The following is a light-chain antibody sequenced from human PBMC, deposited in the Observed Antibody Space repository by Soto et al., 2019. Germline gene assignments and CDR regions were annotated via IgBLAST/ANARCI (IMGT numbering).Light chain of an antibody. Sequence: AIRMTQSPSSLSASTGDRVTITCRASQGISSYLAWYQQKPGKAPKLLIYAASTLQSGVPSRFSGSGSGTDFTLTISCLQSEDFATYYCQQYSSLVTFGQGTKLEI. CDR1: QGISSY. J-gene: IGKJ2*01. CDR2: AAS. V-gene: IGKV1-8*01. CDR3: QQYSSLVT.